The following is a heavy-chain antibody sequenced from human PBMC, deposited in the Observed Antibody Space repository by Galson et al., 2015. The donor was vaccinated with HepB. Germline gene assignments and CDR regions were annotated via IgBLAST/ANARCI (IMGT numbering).Heavy chain of an antibody. V-gene: IGHV4-30-4*08. CDR1: GGSINRADYY. J-gene: IGHJ4*02. CDR3: VGGLGLNSFLDS. Sequence: TLSLTCNVSGGSINRADYYWGWVRQPPGKGLEWIASIGSNGQTFYNPSLQSQLLISADTSKTYFFLSLMSATFADTAVYRCVGGLGLNSFLDSWGRGILVTVSS. D-gene: IGHD3-16*01. CDR2: IGSNGQT.